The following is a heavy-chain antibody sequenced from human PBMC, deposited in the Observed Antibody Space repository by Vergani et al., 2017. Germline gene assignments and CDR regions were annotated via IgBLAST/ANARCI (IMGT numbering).Heavy chain of an antibody. CDR1: GYSISSGYY. D-gene: IGHD2-2*01. CDR3: ARQYCSSTSCYWYYYYYYMDV. CDR2: IYHSGST. Sequence: QVQLQESGPGLVKPSETLSLTCAVSGYSISSGYYWGWIRQPPGKGLEWIGSIYHSGSTYYNPSLTSRVTISVETSKNQFSLKLSAVTAADTAVYYCARQYCSSTSCYWYYYYYYMDVWGKGTTVTVSS. V-gene: IGHV4-38-2*01. J-gene: IGHJ6*03.